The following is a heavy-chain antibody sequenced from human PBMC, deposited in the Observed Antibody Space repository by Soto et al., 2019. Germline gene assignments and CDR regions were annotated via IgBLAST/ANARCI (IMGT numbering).Heavy chain of an antibody. CDR2: ITSRSTM. Sequence: QVQLVESGGGLVKPGGSLRLSCAASGFTFSDYYMSWIRQAPGKGLEWVSYITSRSTMYYAGYVKGRFTISRDNAKNSLDLPMNSLRAEDTAVYYCASGMNSFDIWGQGTTVTVSS. CDR1: GFTFSDYY. V-gene: IGHV3-11*01. J-gene: IGHJ3*02. CDR3: ASGMNSFDI.